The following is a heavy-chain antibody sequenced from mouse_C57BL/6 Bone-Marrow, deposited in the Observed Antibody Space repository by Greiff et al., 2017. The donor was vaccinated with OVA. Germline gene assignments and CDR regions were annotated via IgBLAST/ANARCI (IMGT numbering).Heavy chain of an antibody. J-gene: IGHJ2*01. V-gene: IGHV5-9*01. D-gene: IGHD1-1*01. CDR2: ISGGGGNT. CDR3: ARHGSSHDY. Sequence: EVKLVESGGGLVKPGGSLKLSCAASGLTFSSYTMSWVRQTPEKRLEWVATISGGGGNTYYPDSVKGRFTISRDNAKNTLYLQMSSLRSEDTALYYCARHGSSHDYWGQGTTLTVSS. CDR1: GLTFSSYT.